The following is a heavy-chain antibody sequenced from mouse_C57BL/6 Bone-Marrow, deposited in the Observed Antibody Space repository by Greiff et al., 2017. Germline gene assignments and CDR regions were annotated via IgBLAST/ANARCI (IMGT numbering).Heavy chain of an antibody. CDR2: IDPSDSYT. J-gene: IGHJ3*01. D-gene: IGHD2-4*01. CDR1: GYTFTSYW. Sequence: QVQLQQPGAELVMPGASVKLSCKASGYTFTSYWMHWVKQRPGQGLEWIGEIDPSDSYTNYNQKFKGKSTLTVDKSSSTAYMQLSSRTSEDSAVYYCARGDYDEFAYWGQGTRVTVSA. CDR3: ARGDYDEFAY. V-gene: IGHV1-69*01.